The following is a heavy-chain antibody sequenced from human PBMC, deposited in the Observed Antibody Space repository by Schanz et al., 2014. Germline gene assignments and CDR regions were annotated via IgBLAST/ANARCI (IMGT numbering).Heavy chain of an antibody. CDR2: ISGSGGST. Sequence: EVQLVESGGGLVQPGGSLRLSCAASGFTVSSNYMSWVRQAPGKGLEWVSAISGSGGSTYYADSVKGRFTISSDISKNMLYLQMNSLRAEDTALYYCTKGMDSYVSGSDHWGQGTLVTVSS. CDR1: GFTVSSNY. J-gene: IGHJ4*02. D-gene: IGHD3-10*01. CDR3: TKGMDSYVSGSDH. V-gene: IGHV3-23*04.